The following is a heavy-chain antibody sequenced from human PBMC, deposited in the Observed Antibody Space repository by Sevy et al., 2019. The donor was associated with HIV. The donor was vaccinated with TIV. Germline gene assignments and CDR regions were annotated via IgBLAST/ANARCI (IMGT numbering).Heavy chain of an antibody. CDR2: IWYDGSNK. CDR3: AREFRVYSSGYDFQH. J-gene: IGHJ1*01. Sequence: QLGGSLRLSCAASGFTFSSYGMHWVRQAPGKGLEWVAVIWYDGSNKYYADSVKGRFTISRDNSKNTLYLQMNSLRAEDTAVYYCAREFRVYSSGYDFQHWGQGTLVTVSS. CDR1: GFTFSSYG. V-gene: IGHV3-33*01. D-gene: IGHD3-22*01.